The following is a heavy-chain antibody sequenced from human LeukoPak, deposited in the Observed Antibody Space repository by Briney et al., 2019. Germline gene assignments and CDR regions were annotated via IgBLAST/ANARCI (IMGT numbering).Heavy chain of an antibody. CDR3: ARAPMGAAALY. V-gene: IGHV1-8*01. CDR2: MNPVSGNA. J-gene: IGHJ4*02. CDR1: GYTFTNFD. D-gene: IGHD6-13*01. Sequence: ASVKVSCKASGYTFTNFDINWVRQATGQGLGWMGWMNPVSGNAGSAQKFQGRVTLTRDTSISTAYMELSSLRSDDTAFYYCARAPMGAAALYWGQGTLVTVSS.